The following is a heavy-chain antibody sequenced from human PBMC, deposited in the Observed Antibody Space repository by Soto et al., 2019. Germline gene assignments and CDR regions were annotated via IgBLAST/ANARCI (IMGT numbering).Heavy chain of an antibody. V-gene: IGHV3-21*01. D-gene: IGHD1-1*01. J-gene: IGHJ6*02. CDR2: ISSSSGYI. CDR3: ARNDRGDYYYYGLGV. Sequence: PXGSLRLSFEASGFIFSTFSMNWVRQAPGKGLEYVSVISSSSGYIYYADSVKGRFTVSRDNARNTLFLQMSGLREEDTAVYYCARNDRGDYYYYGLGVWGQGTTVTVSS. CDR1: GFIFSTFS.